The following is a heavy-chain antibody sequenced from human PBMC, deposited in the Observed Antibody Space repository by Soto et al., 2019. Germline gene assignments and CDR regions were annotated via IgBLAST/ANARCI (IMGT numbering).Heavy chain of an antibody. CDR2: ISAYNGNT. CDR3: ARDREAVAGISYPDGDAFDI. Sequence: ASVKVSCKASGYTFTSYGISWVRQAPGQGLEWMGWISAYNGNTNYAQKLQGRVTMTTDTSTSTAYMELRSLRSDDTAVYYCARDREAVAGISYPDGDAFDIWGQGTMVTVSS. J-gene: IGHJ3*02. V-gene: IGHV1-18*01. CDR1: GYTFTSYG. D-gene: IGHD6-19*01.